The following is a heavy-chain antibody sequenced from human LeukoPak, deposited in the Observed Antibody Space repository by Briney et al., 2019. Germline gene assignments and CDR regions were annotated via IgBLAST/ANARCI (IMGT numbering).Heavy chain of an antibody. CDR3: AKDLVRDCSGGSCYGIDY. CDR2: ISYDGSNK. J-gene: IGHJ4*02. CDR1: GFTFSSYG. D-gene: IGHD2-15*01. Sequence: QSGRSLRLSCAASGFTFSSYGMHWVRQAPGKGLEWVAVISYDGSNKYYADSVKGRFTISRDNSKNTLYLQMNSLRAEDTAVYYCAKDLVRDCSGGSCYGIDYWGQGTLVTVSS. V-gene: IGHV3-30*18.